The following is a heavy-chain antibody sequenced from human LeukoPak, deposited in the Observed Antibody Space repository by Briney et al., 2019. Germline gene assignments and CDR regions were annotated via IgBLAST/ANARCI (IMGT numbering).Heavy chain of an antibody. CDR1: GGSISSGDYS. CDR3: ARGDQGIDY. V-gene: IGHV4-30-2*01. Sequence: SQTLSLTCDVSGGSISSGDYSWNWIRQPPGKGLEWIGNIYRSGTTCYNPSLKSRVTISLDRSKNQFSLKLSSVTAADTAVYHCARGDQGIDYWGQGTLVTVSS. J-gene: IGHJ4*02. D-gene: IGHD2-2*01. CDR2: IYRSGTT.